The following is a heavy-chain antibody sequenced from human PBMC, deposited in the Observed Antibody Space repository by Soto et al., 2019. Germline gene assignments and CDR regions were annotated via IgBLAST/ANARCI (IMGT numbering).Heavy chain of an antibody. Sequence: RGESLKISCKGSGYSFTSYWIGWVRQMPGKGLEWMGIIYPGDSDTRHSPSFQGQVTISADKSISTAYLQWSSLKASDTAMYYCARLRLGTVFYYGMDVWGQGTTVTVSS. CDR1: GYSFTSYW. V-gene: IGHV5-51*01. J-gene: IGHJ6*02. CDR2: IYPGDSDT. D-gene: IGHD1-1*01. CDR3: ARLRLGTVFYYGMDV.